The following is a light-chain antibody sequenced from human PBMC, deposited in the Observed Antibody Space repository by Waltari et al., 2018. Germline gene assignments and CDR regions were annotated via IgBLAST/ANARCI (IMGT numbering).Light chain of an antibody. J-gene: IGLJ2*01. Sequence: QSVLTQPPSVSGAPGQRVTISCTGNSSNIGAGYDVHWYQQLPGTAPKLLIYGNNNRPSGVPDRLSGSKSGTSASLAITGLQAEDEADYYCQSYDSSLRGVFGGGTKLTVL. V-gene: IGLV1-40*01. CDR1: SSNIGAGYD. CDR3: QSYDSSLRGV. CDR2: GNN.